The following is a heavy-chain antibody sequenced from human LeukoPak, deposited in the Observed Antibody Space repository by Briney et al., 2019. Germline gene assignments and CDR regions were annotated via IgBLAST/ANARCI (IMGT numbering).Heavy chain of an antibody. CDR1: GFTSSSYW. V-gene: IGHV3-7*01. D-gene: IGHD3-10*01. Sequence: PGGSLRLSCAASGFTSSSYWMSWVRQAPGKGLEWAANINQDGSEKYYVDSVKGRFTISRDNAKNSLYLQMNSLRAEDTAVYYCARAPEGSGSSYYFDYWGQGTLVTVSS. J-gene: IGHJ4*02. CDR3: ARAPEGSGSSYYFDY. CDR2: INQDGSEK.